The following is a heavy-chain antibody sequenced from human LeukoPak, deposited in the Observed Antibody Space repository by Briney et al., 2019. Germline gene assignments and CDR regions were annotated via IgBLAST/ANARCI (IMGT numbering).Heavy chain of an antibody. D-gene: IGHD5-12*01. J-gene: IGHJ6*03. CDR2: VNSDGTGT. V-gene: IGHV3-74*01. CDR1: GFTSSSYW. Sequence: GGSLRLSCAASGFTSSSYWMHWVRQAPGKGLVWVSRVNSDGTGTTYADSVEGRFTISRDNAKNTVYLQMNSLRAEDTAIHYCIRTLIVATSPYMDVWGKGTTVTVFS. CDR3: IRTLIVATSPYMDV.